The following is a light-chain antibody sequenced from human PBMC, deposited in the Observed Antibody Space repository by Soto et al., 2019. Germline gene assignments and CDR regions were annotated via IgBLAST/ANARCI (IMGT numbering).Light chain of an antibody. V-gene: IGLV1-44*01. CDR1: SSNIGSNT. J-gene: IGLJ2*01. CDR3: QSYDSDNFVV. Sequence: QSVLTQPPSASGTPGQRVTISCSGSSSNIGSNTVNWYQQLPGTAPKLLIYSNNQRPSGVPDRFSGSKSGTSASLAISGLQSEDEADYYCQSYDSDNFVVFGGGTKLTVL. CDR2: SNN.